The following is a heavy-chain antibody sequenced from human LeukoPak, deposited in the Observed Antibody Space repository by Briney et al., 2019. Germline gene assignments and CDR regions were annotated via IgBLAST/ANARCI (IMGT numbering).Heavy chain of an antibody. J-gene: IGHJ4*02. CDR1: GFSLSNFW. Sequence: PGGSLRLSCAATGFSLSNFWMSWVRQAPGKGLEWVANIKQDGSEQYYVDALKGRFSISRDNAKNSLYLEMHSLRAEDTAVYYCARERASEDYHKAPPFDFCGQGTLVTVSS. D-gene: IGHD3-10*01. V-gene: IGHV3-7*01. CDR2: IKQDGSEQ. CDR3: ARERASEDYHKAPPFDF.